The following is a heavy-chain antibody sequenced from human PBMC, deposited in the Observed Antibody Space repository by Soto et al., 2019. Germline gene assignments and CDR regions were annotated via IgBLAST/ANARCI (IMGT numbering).Heavy chain of an antibody. CDR3: ARGVIH. Sequence: SETLSLTCTVSGGCISSYYWSWIRQPPGKGLEWIGYIYYSGSTYYNPSLKSRVTISVDTSKNQFSLKLSSVTAADTAVYYCARGVIHWGQGTLVTVSS. CDR2: IYYSGST. J-gene: IGHJ4*02. V-gene: IGHV4-59*12. D-gene: IGHD2-21*01. CDR1: GGCISSYY.